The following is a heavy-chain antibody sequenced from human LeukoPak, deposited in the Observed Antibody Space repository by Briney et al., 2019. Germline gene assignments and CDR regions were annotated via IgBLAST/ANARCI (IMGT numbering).Heavy chain of an antibody. CDR1: GFTFSSYG. J-gene: IGHJ4*02. Sequence: GRSLRLSCAASGFTFSSYGMHWVRQAPGKGLEWVAVISYDGSNKYYADSVKGRFTISRDNSKNTLYLQMNSPRAEDTAVYYCARPYYYDSSGYHYWGQGTLVTVSS. V-gene: IGHV3-30*03. CDR2: ISYDGSNK. CDR3: ARPYYYDSSGYHY. D-gene: IGHD3-22*01.